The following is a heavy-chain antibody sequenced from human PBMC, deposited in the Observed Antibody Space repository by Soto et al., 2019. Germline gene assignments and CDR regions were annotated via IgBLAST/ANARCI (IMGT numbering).Heavy chain of an antibody. D-gene: IGHD4-4*01. CDR2: ISGSGGST. CDR3: AKVTVTTPDYYYYMDV. J-gene: IGHJ6*03. CDR1: GFTFSSYA. V-gene: IGHV3-23*01. Sequence: GGSLRLSCAAPGFTFSSYAMSWVRQAPGKGLEWVSAISGSGGSTYYADSVKGRFTISRDNSKNTLYLQMNSLRAEDTAVYYCAKVTVTTPDYYYYMDVWGKGTTVTVSS.